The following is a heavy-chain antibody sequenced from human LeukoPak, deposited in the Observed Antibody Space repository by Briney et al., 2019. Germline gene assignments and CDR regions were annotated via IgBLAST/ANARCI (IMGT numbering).Heavy chain of an antibody. D-gene: IGHD4-23*01. CDR3: AREVAVEDAFDI. CDR1: GGSFSGYY. CDR2: INHSGST. J-gene: IGHJ3*02. V-gene: IGHV4-34*01. Sequence: PSETLSLTCAVYGGSFSGYYWSWIRQPPGKGLEWIGEINHSGSTNYNPPLKSRVTISVDTSKNQFSLKLSSVTAADTAVYYCAREVAVEDAFDIWGQGTKVTVSS.